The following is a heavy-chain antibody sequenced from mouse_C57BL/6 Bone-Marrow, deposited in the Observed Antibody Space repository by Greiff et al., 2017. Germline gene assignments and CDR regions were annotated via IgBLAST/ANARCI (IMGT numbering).Heavy chain of an antibody. J-gene: IGHJ4*01. D-gene: IGHD2-1*01. CDR3: AREGKIYYGNYDYAMDY. Sequence: VQLQQPGAELVKPGASVKLSCKASGYTFTSYWMHWVKQRPGQGLEWIGMIHPNSGSTNYNEKFKSKATLTVDKSSSTAYMQLSSLTSEDSAVYYCAREGKIYYGNYDYAMDYWGQGTSVTVSS. CDR1: GYTFTSYW. CDR2: IHPNSGST. V-gene: IGHV1-64*01.